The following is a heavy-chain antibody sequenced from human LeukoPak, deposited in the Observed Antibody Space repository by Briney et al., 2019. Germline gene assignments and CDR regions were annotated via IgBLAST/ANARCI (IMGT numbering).Heavy chain of an antibody. CDR2: IIPIFGTA. J-gene: IGHJ6*03. V-gene: IGHV1-69*06. D-gene: IGHD5-12*01. Sequence: SVKVSCKASGGTFSSYAISWVRQAPGQGLEWMGGIIPIFGTANYAQKFQGRVTITADKSTSTAYMELSSLRSGDTAVYYCASVILRGYSGYDGYYYYYMDVWGKGTTVTVSS. CDR1: GGTFSSYA. CDR3: ASVILRGYSGYDGYYYYYMDV.